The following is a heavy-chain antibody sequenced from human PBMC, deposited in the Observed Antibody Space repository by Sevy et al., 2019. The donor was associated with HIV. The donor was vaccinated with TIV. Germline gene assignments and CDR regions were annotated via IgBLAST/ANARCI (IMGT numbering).Heavy chain of an antibody. CDR2: INSDGSTP. V-gene: IGHV3-74*01. CDR1: GFTFSSYW. Sequence: GGSLRLSCAASGFTFSSYWMHWVRQVPGKGLVWVSHINSDGSTPNYADSVKGRFTMSRDNAKNTLYLPMNSLRAEDTAVYYCARHFVPSYFDNSGYYYFDYWGQGTLVTVSS. CDR3: ARHFVPSYFDNSGYYYFDY. D-gene: IGHD3-22*01. J-gene: IGHJ4*02.